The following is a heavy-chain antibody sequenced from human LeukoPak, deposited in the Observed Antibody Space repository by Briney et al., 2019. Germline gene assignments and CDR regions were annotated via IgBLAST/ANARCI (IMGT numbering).Heavy chain of an antibody. J-gene: IGHJ6*04. D-gene: IGHD4-17*01. V-gene: IGHV3-15*01. Sequence: PGGSLRFSCAASGFTFSNAWMSWVRQAPGKGLEWVGRIKSKTDGGTTDYAAPVKGRFTISRDDSKNTLYLQMNSLKAEDTAVYYCTTTYDYGDYDYYYYGMDVWGKGTTVTVSS. CDR3: TTTYDYGDYDYYYYGMDV. CDR1: GFTFSNAW. CDR2: IKSKTDGGTT.